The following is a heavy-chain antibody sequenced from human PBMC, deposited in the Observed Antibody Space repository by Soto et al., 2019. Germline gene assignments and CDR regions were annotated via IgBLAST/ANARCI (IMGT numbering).Heavy chain of an antibody. CDR3: ARGDYDPPYYYFYMGV. CDR2: IIPILGTI. V-gene: IGHV1-69*08. CDR1: GGTFSNFI. J-gene: IGHJ6*03. D-gene: IGHD4-17*01. Sequence: QVQLVQSGAEVKKPGSSVRVSCKASGGTFSNFILTWVRQAPGQGLEWMARIIPILGTITYAQKFQGRVTINAVKSSSTAYMELGSVRSEDTAVYYCARGDYDPPYYYFYMGVWGKGTAVTVSS.